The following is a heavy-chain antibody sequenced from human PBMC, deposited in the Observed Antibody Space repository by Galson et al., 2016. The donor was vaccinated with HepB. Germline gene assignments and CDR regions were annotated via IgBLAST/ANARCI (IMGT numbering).Heavy chain of an antibody. CDR2: IWYDGSNK. D-gene: IGHD4-23*01. Sequence: SLRLSCAASGFTFSSYSMHWVRQAPGKGLEWVAVIWYDGSNKYYADSVKGRFTISRDNAKNTLYLQMNSLRAEDTAVYFCVRDHSVVPTTAYNWFDPWGRGTLVTVSS. J-gene: IGHJ5*02. CDR1: GFTFSSYS. V-gene: IGHV3-33*01. CDR3: VRDHSVVPTTAYNWFDP.